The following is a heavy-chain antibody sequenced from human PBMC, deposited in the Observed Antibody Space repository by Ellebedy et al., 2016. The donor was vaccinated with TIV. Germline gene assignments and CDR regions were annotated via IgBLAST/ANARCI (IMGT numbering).Heavy chain of an antibody. J-gene: IGHJ5*02. CDR2: ISSSSSYI. CDR1: GFTFSSYS. D-gene: IGHD4-11*01. V-gene: IGHV3-21*01. Sequence: PGGSLRLSCSASGFTFSSYSMNWVRQAPGKGLEWVSSISSSSSYIYYADSVKGRFTISRDNAKNSLYLQMNSLRAEDTAVYYCVSSDYSNHNWFDPWGQGTLVTVSS. CDR3: VSSDYSNHNWFDP.